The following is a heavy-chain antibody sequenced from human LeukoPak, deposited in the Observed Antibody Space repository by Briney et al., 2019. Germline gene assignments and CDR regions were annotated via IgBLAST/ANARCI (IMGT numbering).Heavy chain of an antibody. Sequence: ASVKVSCKASGYTFTSYYMHWVRQAPGQGLEWMGIINPSGGSTSYAQKFQGRVTMTRDTSISTAYMELSRLRSDDTAVYYCARDTDDFWSGYYTGTFDYWGQGTLVTVSS. J-gene: IGHJ4*02. CDR2: INPSGGST. V-gene: IGHV1-46*01. D-gene: IGHD3-3*01. CDR1: GYTFTSYY. CDR3: ARDTDDFWSGYYTGTFDY.